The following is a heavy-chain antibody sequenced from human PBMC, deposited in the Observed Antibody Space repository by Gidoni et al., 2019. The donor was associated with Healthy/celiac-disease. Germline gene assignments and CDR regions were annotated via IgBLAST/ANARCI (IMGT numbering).Heavy chain of an antibody. V-gene: IGHV3-49*03. CDR2: IRSKAYGGTT. J-gene: IGHJ3*02. Sequence: EVQLVESGGGVVQPGRSLRLSCTASGFTLGDYAMSWFRQAPGKGLEWVGFIRSKAYGGTTEYAASVKGRFTISRDDSKSIAYLQMNSLKTEDTAVYYCTGQRGGYYDSSGYDAFDIWGQGTMVTVSS. CDR3: TGQRGGYYDSSGYDAFDI. D-gene: IGHD3-22*01. CDR1: GFTLGDYA.